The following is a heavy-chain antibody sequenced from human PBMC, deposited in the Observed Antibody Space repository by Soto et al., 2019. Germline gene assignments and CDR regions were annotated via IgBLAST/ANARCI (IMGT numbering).Heavy chain of an antibody. V-gene: IGHV3-30*18. CDR1: GFTFSSYG. CDR2: ISYDGSNK. CDR3: AKDLGLTLYYYYYYGMDV. J-gene: IGHJ6*02. Sequence: GGSLRLSCAASGFTFSSYGMHWVRQAPGKGLEWVAVISYDGSNKYYADSVKGRFTISRDNSKNTLYLQMNSLRAEDTAVYYCAKDLGLTLYYYYYYGMDVWGQGTTVTVSS. D-gene: IGHD3-16*01.